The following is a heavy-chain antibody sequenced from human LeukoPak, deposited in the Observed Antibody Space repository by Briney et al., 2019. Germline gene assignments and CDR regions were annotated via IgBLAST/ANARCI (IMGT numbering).Heavy chain of an antibody. CDR3: AKVRYGGNNHFDY. V-gene: IGHV3-23*01. J-gene: IGHJ4*02. Sequence: AGGSLRLSCAASGFTFSSYSMSWVRQAPGKGLEWVSAISGSGGSTYYADSVKGRFTISRDNSKNTLYLQMNSLRAEDTAVYYCAKVRYGGNNHFDYWGQGTLVTVSS. CDR2: ISGSGGST. CDR1: GFTFSSYS. D-gene: IGHD4-23*01.